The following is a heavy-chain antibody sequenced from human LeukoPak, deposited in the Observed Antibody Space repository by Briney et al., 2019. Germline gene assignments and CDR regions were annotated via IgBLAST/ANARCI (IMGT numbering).Heavy chain of an antibody. CDR1: GGSFSGYY. V-gene: IGHV4-34*01. CDR3: ARLRYFDWFPYNWFDP. D-gene: IGHD3-9*01. J-gene: IGHJ5*02. Sequence: SETLSLTCAVYGGSFSGYYWSWIRQPPGKGLEWIGEINHSGSTNYNPSLKSRVTISVDTSKNQFSLKLSSVTAADTAVYYCARLRYFDWFPYNWFDPWGQGTLVTVSS. CDR2: INHSGST.